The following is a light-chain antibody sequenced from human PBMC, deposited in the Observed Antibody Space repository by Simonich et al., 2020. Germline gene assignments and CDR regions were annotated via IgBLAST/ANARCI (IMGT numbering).Light chain of an antibody. J-gene: IGLJ2*01. CDR3: CSYAGSYTLV. Sequence: QSALTQPRSVSGSPGQSVTISCTGNSSDVGCYNYVSWYPQHPGKAPKLMIYDVSKRPSGVPDRFSGSKSGNTASLTISGLQAEDEADYYCCSYAGSYTLVFGGGTKLTVL. V-gene: IGLV2-11*01. CDR1: SSDVGCYNY. CDR2: DVS.